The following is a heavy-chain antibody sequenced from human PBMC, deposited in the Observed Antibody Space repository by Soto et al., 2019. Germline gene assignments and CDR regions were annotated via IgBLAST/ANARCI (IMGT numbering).Heavy chain of an antibody. Sequence: GQFQKIPCNGSGYSFTSYWIGWVRQMPGKGLEWMGIIYPGDSDTRYSPSFQGQVTISADKSISTAYLQWSSLKASDTAMYYCARSRDSYYYYGMDVWGQGTTVTVSS. V-gene: IGHV5-51*01. CDR2: IYPGDSDT. J-gene: IGHJ6*02. CDR3: ARSRDSYYYYGMDV. CDR1: GYSFTSYW.